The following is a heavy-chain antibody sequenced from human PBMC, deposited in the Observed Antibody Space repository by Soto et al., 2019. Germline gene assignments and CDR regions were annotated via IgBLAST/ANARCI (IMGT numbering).Heavy chain of an antibody. Sequence: SETLSLTCAVYGGSFSGYYWSWIRQPPGKGLEWIGEINHSGSTNYNPSLKSRVTISVDTSKNQFSLKLSSVTAADTAVYYCARGGGGWFSSYWYFDLWGRGTLVTVSS. CDR3: ARGGGGWFSSYWYFDL. D-gene: IGHD6-19*01. CDR2: INHSGST. V-gene: IGHV4-34*01. CDR1: GGSFSGYY. J-gene: IGHJ2*01.